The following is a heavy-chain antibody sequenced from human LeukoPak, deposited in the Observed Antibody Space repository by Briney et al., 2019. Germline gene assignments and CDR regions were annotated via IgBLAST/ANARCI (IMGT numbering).Heavy chain of an antibody. CDR2: IYSGGST. CDR3: AKDLGDYYDIPY. D-gene: IGHD3-22*01. V-gene: IGHV3-23*03. CDR1: GFTFSSYA. J-gene: IGHJ4*02. Sequence: GGSLRLSCAASGFTFSSYAMSWVRQAPGKGLEWVSVIYSGGSTYYADSVKGRFTISRDNSKNTLYLQMNSLRAEDTAVYYCAKDLGDYYDIPYWGQGTLVTVSS.